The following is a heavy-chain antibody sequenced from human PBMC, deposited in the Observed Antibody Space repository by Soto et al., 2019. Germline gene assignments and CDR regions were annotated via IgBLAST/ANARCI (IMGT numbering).Heavy chain of an antibody. CDR1: GFTFRSYG. Sequence: GGSLRLSCATSGFTFRSYGMHWVRQAPGKGLEWVALIWYDGSEIDYADSVKGRFTISRDNSKNTLYLQMNSLRAEDTAVYYCAKDPQGATIFFDYWGQGTLVTVSS. J-gene: IGHJ4*02. V-gene: IGHV3-33*06. CDR3: AKDPQGATIFFDY. D-gene: IGHD5-12*01. CDR2: IWYDGSEI.